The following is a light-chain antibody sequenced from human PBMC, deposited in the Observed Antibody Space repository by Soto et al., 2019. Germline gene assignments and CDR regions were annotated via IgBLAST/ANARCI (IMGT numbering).Light chain of an antibody. CDR1: QSVSSSS. CDR2: GAS. V-gene: IGKV3-20*01. CDR3: QQYRT. J-gene: IGKJ1*01. Sequence: EIVLTQSPGTLSLSPGERATLSCRASQSVSSSSLAWYQQNPGQAPRLLIYGASSRATGIPDRFSGSGSGTDFTLTISRLEPEDFAVYYCQQYRTFGQGTKVDIK.